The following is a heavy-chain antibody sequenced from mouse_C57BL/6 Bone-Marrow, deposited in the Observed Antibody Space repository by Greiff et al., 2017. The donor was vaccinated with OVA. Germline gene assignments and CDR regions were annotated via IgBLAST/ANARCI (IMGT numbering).Heavy chain of an antibody. V-gene: IGHV1-80*01. Sequence: QVQLQQSGAELVKPGASVKISCKASGYAFSSYWMNWVKQRPGKGLEWIGQIYPGDGDTNYNGKFKGKATLTADKSSSTAYMQLNSLTSEDSAVYFCARSRSDGYYDAMDYWGQGTSVTVSS. CDR3: ARSRSDGYYDAMDY. CDR1: GYAFSSYW. D-gene: IGHD2-3*01. J-gene: IGHJ4*01. CDR2: IYPGDGDT.